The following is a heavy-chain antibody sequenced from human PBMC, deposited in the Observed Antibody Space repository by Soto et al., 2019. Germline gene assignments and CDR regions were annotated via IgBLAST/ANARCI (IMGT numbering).Heavy chain of an antibody. D-gene: IGHD2-2*01. CDR3: ARDGAFCSGTGCRDYYHYMDF. CDR2: ISGSTSYT. CDR1: GFSFSDYT. Sequence: EVQLVESGGGLVKPGGSLRLSCAASGFSFSDYTMNWVRQAPGKGLEWVSSISGSTSYTYYADSLKGRFTVSRDNAEKSLYLKMHSLRAEDTAVYYCARDGAFCSGTGCRDYYHYMDFWGKGTTVTVSS. V-gene: IGHV3-21*01. J-gene: IGHJ6*03.